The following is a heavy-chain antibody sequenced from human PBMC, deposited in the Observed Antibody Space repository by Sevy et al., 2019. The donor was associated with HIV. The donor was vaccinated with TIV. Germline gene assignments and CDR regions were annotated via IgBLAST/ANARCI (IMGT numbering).Heavy chain of an antibody. Sequence: GGSLRLSCAASGFTFSDYYMSWIRQAPGKGLEWVSYISSSGSTIYYADSVKGRFTISRDNATNSLYLQMNSLRAEDTAVYYCAREFGGGSCYPGRCWFDPWGQGTLVTVSS. CDR2: ISSSGSTI. V-gene: IGHV3-11*04. D-gene: IGHD2-15*01. J-gene: IGHJ5*02. CDR1: GFTFSDYY. CDR3: AREFGGGSCYPGRCWFDP.